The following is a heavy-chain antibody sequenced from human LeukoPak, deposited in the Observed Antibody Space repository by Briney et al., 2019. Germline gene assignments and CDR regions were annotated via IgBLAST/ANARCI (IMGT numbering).Heavy chain of an antibody. D-gene: IGHD3-22*01. CDR1: GGSISSSNW. CDR3: ARDFRAYYYDSSGYYSDY. CDR2: IYHSGST. Sequence: SGTLSLTCAVSGGSISSSNWWSWVRQPPGKGLEWIGSIYHSGSTYYNPSLKSRVTISVDTSKNQFSLKLSSVTAADTAVYYCARDFRAYYYDSSGYYSDYWGQGTLVTVSS. J-gene: IGHJ4*02. V-gene: IGHV4-4*02.